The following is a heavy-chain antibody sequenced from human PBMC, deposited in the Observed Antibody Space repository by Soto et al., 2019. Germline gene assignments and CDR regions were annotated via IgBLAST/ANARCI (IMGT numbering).Heavy chain of an antibody. CDR1: GFTFSSYA. J-gene: IGHJ4*02. V-gene: IGHV3-23*01. D-gene: IGHD2-2*01. Sequence: EVQLLESGGGLVQPGGSLRLSCAASGFTFSSYALSWVRQAPGKGLEWVSAISGSGSSTYYGDSVKGRFIISRDNSKNTLYLQMNSLRAEDTAVYYCARNCSSTSCINYWGQGTLVTVSS. CDR2: ISGSGSST. CDR3: ARNCSSTSCINY.